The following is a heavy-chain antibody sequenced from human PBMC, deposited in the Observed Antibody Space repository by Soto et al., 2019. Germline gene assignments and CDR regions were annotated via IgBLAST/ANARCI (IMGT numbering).Heavy chain of an antibody. CDR3: ARAGWFGAYGMDV. CDR1: GFAVSSND. CDR2: LYTGAKT. Sequence: PGGSLRLSCAASGFAVSSNDVAWVRQAPGKALEWVSLLYTGAKTDYAVSVKGRFTLSRDNVKNVVFLEMSGLRLEDTAVYYCARAGWFGAYGMDVWGQGTTVTVSS. D-gene: IGHD3-10*01. V-gene: IGHV3-53*01. J-gene: IGHJ6*02.